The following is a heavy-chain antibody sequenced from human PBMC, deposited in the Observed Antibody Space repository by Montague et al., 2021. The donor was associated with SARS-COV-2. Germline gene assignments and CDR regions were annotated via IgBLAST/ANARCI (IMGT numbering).Heavy chain of an antibody. CDR1: GDSDSSNHAT. D-gene: IGHD1-26*01. V-gene: IGHV6-1*01. CDR2: TYYRSRWSN. Sequence: CAISGDSDSSNHATWQWNRQTPARGLEWLGRTYYRSRWSNDYAVSVRSRIIINPDTSTNQFSLQLSSVTPEDTAVYFCARERWAVGVSFDYWGQGTLVTVSS. CDR3: ARERWAVGVSFDY. J-gene: IGHJ4*02.